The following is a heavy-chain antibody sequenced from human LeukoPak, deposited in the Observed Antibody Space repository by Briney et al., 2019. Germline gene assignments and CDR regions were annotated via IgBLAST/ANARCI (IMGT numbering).Heavy chain of an antibody. CDR2: ISYDGSNK. J-gene: IGHJ4*02. V-gene: IGHV3-30-3*01. CDR1: GFTFSSYA. D-gene: IGHD3-16*01. Sequence: GGSLRLSCAASGFTFSSYAMHWVRQAPGKGLEWVAVISYDGSNKYYADSVKGRFTISRDNSKNTLYLQMNSLRAEDTAVYYCARVGGGAFDYWGQGTPVTVSS. CDR3: ARVGGGAFDY.